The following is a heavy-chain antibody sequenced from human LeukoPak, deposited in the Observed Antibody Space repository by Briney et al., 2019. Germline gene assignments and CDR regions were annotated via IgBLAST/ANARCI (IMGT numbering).Heavy chain of an antibody. V-gene: IGHV3-15*01. J-gene: IGHJ4*02. CDR3: TTEDFDY. CDR1: GFTISNAW. Sequence: GGSLRLSCAASGFTISNAWMSWVRQAPGKGLEWVGHIKSKTDGGTSDYAAPVKGRFTISRDDSKNTLYLQMNSLKTEDTAVYCCTTEDFDYWGQGTLVTVSS. CDR2: IKSKTDGGTS.